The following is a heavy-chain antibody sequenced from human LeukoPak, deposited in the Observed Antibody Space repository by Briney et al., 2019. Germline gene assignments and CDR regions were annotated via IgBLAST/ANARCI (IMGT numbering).Heavy chain of an antibody. V-gene: IGHV3-73*01. CDR2: IRSKANSYAT. CDR1: GFTFSDYY. J-gene: IGHJ5*02. Sequence: PGGSLRLSCAASGFTFSDYYMSWIRQASGKGLEWVGRIRSKANSYATAYAASVKGRFTISRDDSKNTAYLQMNSLKTEDTAVYYCTSHYGSSRPWGQGTLVTVSS. CDR3: TSHYGSSRP. D-gene: IGHD3-10*01.